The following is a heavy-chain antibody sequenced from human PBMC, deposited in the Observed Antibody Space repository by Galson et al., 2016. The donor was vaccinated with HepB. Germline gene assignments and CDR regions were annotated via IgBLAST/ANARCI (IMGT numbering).Heavy chain of an antibody. Sequence: SVKVSCKASGYTFTSYDSNWVRQATGQGLEWMGWMNPNSGNTGYAQKFQGRVTMSRNTSISTAYMELSSLRSEDTAVYYCARLSGYSSGWYHYFGYWGQGTLVTVSS. V-gene: IGHV1-8*01. CDR1: GYTFTSYD. D-gene: IGHD6-19*01. J-gene: IGHJ4*02. CDR2: MNPNSGNT. CDR3: ARLSGYSSGWYHYFGY.